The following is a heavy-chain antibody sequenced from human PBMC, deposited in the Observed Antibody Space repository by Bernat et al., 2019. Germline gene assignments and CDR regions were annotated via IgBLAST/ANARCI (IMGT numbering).Heavy chain of an antibody. CDR3: ARQPYYDFWSGWERYYYYYYGMDV. Sequence: EVQLVESGGGLVQPGGSLRLSCAASGFTFSSYEMNWVRQAPGKGLEWFSYISSSGSTIYYADSVKGRFTISRDNAKNSLYLQMNSLRAEDTAVYYCARQPYYDFWSGWERYYYYYYGMDVWGQGTTVTVSS. D-gene: IGHD3-3*01. CDR2: ISSSGSTI. CDR1: GFTFSSYE. J-gene: IGHJ6*02. V-gene: IGHV3-48*03.